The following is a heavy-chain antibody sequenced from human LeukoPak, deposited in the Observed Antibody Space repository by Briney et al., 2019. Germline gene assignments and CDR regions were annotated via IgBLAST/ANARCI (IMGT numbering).Heavy chain of an antibody. CDR1: GFTVSSNY. CDR3: AKDRDGGNFFFDY. D-gene: IGHD4-23*01. CDR2: IYSGGST. Sequence: GGSLRLSCAASGFTVSSNYMSWVRQAPGKGLEWVSVIYSGGSTYYADSVKGRFTVSRDNSRNTLYLQMNGLRPEDTALYYCAKDRDGGNFFFDYWGQGTLVTVSS. J-gene: IGHJ4*02. V-gene: IGHV3-66*02.